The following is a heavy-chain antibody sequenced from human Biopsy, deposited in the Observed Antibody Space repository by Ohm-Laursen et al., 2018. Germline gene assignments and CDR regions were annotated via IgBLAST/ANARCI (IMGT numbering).Heavy chain of an antibody. CDR2: INPSGSTT. Sequence: VASVKVSCKASGYTFTRYYMHWVRQAPGQGLEWMGMINPSGSTTSYPQIFQGRVTMTRDTSKSTVYMELSSLRSADTAVYFCARNTGWYGDLYYFDYWGQGTLVTVSS. D-gene: IGHD6-19*01. J-gene: IGHJ4*02. CDR3: ARNTGWYGDLYYFDY. CDR1: GYTFTRYY. V-gene: IGHV1-46*01.